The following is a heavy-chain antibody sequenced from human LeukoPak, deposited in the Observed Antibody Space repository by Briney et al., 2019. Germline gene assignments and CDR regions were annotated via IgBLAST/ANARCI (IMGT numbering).Heavy chain of an antibody. Sequence: PSETLSLICTVSGDSISSYYWRCIREPPGKARVWVGYIYYTGSTNFNPSLKSRVTMSLDTSKNQFALKLNSVTAADTAVYYCATGRAAAGSLGYWGQGILVTVSS. V-gene: IGHV4-59*01. J-gene: IGHJ4*02. CDR3: ATGRAAAGSLGY. CDR1: GDSISSYY. D-gene: IGHD6-25*01. CDR2: IYYTGST.